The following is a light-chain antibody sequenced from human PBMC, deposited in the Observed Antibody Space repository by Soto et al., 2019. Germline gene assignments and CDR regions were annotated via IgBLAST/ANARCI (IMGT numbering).Light chain of an antibody. V-gene: IGKV1-6*01. CDR3: LQAYNYPLT. CDR2: AAS. J-gene: IGKJ4*02. CDR1: QGIRND. Sequence: AIQMTQSPSSLSASVGDRVTITCRASQGIRNDLGWYQQKPGKAPKLLIYAASSLQSGVPSRFSGSGSDTDFTLTISSLQPEDCANYYCLQAYNYPLTSGGGTKVEIK.